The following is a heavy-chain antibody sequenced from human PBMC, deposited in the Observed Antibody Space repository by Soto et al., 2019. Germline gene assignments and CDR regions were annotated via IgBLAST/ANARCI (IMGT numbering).Heavy chain of an antibody. CDR1: GGSISSGGYS. V-gene: IGHV4-30-2*01. CDR2: IYHSGST. D-gene: IGHD3-22*01. J-gene: IGHJ5*02. CDR3: ARDRGYDSTNWFDP. Sequence: QLQLQESGSGLVKPSQTLSLTCAVSGGSISSGGYSWSWIRQPPGKGLEWIGYIYHSGSTYYNPSLKRRVTISVDRSKNQFSLKLSSVTAADTAVYYCARDRGYDSTNWFDPWGQGTLVTVSS.